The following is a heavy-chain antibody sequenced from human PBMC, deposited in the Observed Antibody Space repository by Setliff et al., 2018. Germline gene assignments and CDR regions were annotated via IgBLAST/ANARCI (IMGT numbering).Heavy chain of an antibody. J-gene: IGHJ3*02. Sequence: ASVKVSCKASGGTFSSYGISWVRQAPGQGLEWMGGTIPMFGTTNYARKFQGRVTIITDESTSTAYMQLSSLGSEDTAVYYCVRDRKEVVISPSRAAFDIWGQGTMVTV. CDR2: TIPMFGTT. V-gene: IGHV1-69*05. CDR3: VRDRKEVVISPSRAAFDI. CDR1: GGTFSSYG. D-gene: IGHD3-22*01.